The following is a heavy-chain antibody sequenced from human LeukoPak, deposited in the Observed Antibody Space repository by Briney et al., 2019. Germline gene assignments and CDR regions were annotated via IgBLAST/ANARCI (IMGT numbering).Heavy chain of an antibody. J-gene: IGHJ4*02. CDR2: INHSGST. V-gene: IGHV4-34*01. CDR3: ARVGGYSSSMGHESLDY. CDR1: GGSFSGYY. Sequence: SETLSLTCAVYGGSFSGYYWSWIRQPPGKGLEWIGEINHSGSTNYNPSLKSRVTISVDTSKNQFSLKLSSVTAADTAVYYCARVGGYSSSMGHESLDYWGQGTLVTVSS. D-gene: IGHD6-13*01.